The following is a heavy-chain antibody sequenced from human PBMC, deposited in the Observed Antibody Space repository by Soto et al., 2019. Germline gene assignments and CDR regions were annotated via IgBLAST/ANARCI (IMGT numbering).Heavy chain of an antibody. Sequence: SETLSLTCTVSGGSISSSSYYWGWIRQPPGKGLEWIGSIYYSGSTYYNPSLKSRVTISVDTSKNQFSLKLSSVTAADTAVYYCARHSLAVTYNLFDPWGQGTLVTVSS. CDR1: GGSISSSSYY. D-gene: IGHD3-3*02. CDR2: IYYSGST. J-gene: IGHJ5*02. CDR3: ARHSLAVTYNLFDP. V-gene: IGHV4-39*01.